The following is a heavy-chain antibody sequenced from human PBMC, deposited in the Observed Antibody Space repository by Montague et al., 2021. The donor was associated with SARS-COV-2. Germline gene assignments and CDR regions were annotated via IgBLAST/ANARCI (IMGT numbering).Heavy chain of an antibody. CDR3: ARPLVRGVPKAFDI. CDR2: IYYSGTT. V-gene: IGHV4-59*04. CDR1: GGSISSYY. D-gene: IGHD3-10*01. Sequence: SETLSLTCTVSGGSISSYYWSWIRQPPGKGLEWVGNIYYSGTTFINPSLESRVTISVDASKNQFSLNLTSVTAADTAVYYCARPLVRGVPKAFDIWGQGALVIVSS. J-gene: IGHJ3*02.